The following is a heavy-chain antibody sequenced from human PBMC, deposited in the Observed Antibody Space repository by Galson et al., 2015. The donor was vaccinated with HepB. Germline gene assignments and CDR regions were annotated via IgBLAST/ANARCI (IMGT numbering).Heavy chain of an antibody. CDR2: INPNSGGT. J-gene: IGHJ4*02. CDR3: ARGDYGTLY. D-gene: IGHD4-17*01. V-gene: IGHV1-2*06. Sequence: SVKVSCKASGYTFLGYSMHWVRQAPGQGLEWMGRINPNSGGTNYAQRFQGRVTMTRDTSINTAYMELSNLRSDDTAVFFCARGDYGTLYWGQGTLVTVSS. CDR1: GYTFLGYS.